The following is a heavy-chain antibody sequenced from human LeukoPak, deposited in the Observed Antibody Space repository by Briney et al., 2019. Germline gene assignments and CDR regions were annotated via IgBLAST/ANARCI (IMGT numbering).Heavy chain of an antibody. CDR2: INPDGSST. J-gene: IGHJ3*01. CDR1: GFIFSSYW. Sequence: QAGGSLRLSCAASGFIFSSYWMHWVRQVPGKGLVWVSHINPDGSSTSYADSVKGRFTISRDNAKNMLYLQMSSLRAEDTAMYYCARDRDDAFNLWGQGTMVTVSS. V-gene: IGHV3-74*01. CDR3: ARDRDDAFNL.